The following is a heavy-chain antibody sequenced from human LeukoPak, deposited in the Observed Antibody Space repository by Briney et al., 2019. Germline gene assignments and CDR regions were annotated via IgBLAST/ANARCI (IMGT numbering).Heavy chain of an antibody. CDR2: VYYSGST. CDR3: AREDAVSSDDAFDL. Sequence: PSETLSLTCTVSGGSVSTIDYYWGWIRQPPGKGLEWIGSVYYSGSTYYNAPLKSRVTISVDTSKNQFSLKLSAVTAADTAMYYCAREDAVSSDDAFDLWGQGTMVTVSS. CDR1: GGSVSTIDYY. D-gene: IGHD6-19*01. J-gene: IGHJ3*01. V-gene: IGHV4-39*07.